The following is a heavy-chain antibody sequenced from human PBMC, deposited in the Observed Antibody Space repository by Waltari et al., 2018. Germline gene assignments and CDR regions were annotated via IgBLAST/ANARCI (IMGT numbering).Heavy chain of an antibody. Sequence: QVQLVQSGAEVKKPGASVKVSCKASGYTFSDFDINWVRQAAGQGLEWMGWGKPNNGETGYAQKFKGRVVMTSDTSISTAYLDLSSLRSEDTAVYYCARGRRRSSTCYGVCDWFDPWGQGTLVTVSS. J-gene: IGHJ5*02. V-gene: IGHV1-8*01. CDR2: GKPNNGET. CDR3: ARGRRRSSTCYGVCDWFDP. D-gene: IGHD3-3*01. CDR1: GYTFSDFD.